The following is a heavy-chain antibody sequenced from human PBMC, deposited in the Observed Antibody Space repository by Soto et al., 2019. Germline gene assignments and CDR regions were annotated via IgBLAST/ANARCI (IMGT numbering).Heavy chain of an antibody. CDR1: GFTFRDYY. D-gene: IGHD3-3*01. V-gene: IGHV3-11*01. Sequence: GGSLRLSCAASGFTFRDYYMSWIRQAPGKGLEWVSYISSSGSTIYYADSVKGRFTISRDNAKNSLYLQMNSLRAEDTAVYYCARVGPRLRFLEWLAFWFDPWGQGTLVTVSS. CDR3: ARVGPRLRFLEWLAFWFDP. CDR2: ISSSGSTI. J-gene: IGHJ5*02.